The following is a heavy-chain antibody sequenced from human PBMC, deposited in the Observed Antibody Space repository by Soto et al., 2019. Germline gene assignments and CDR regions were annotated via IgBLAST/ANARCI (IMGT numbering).Heavy chain of an antibody. CDR1: GGSISSYY. CDR2: IYYSGYT. Sequence: QVQLQESGPGLVKPSETLSLTCTVSGGSISSYYWSWIRQPPGKGLEWIGYIYYSGYTNYNPSLTGRVTISVDTSKNQFSLKLSSVTAADTAVYYCARVLFGRGNWFDPWGQGTLVTVSS. D-gene: IGHD3-3*01. CDR3: ARVLFGRGNWFDP. J-gene: IGHJ5*02. V-gene: IGHV4-59*01.